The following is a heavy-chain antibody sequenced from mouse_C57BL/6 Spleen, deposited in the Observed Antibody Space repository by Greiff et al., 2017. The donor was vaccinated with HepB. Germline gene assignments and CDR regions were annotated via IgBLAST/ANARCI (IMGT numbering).Heavy chain of an antibody. D-gene: IGHD3-1*01. CDR1: GYTFTSYG. CDR2: IYPRSGNT. J-gene: IGHJ2*01. Sequence: QVQLQQSGAELARPGASVKLSCKASGYTFTSYGISWVKLRTGQGLEWIGEIYPRSGNTYYNEKFKGKATLTADKSSSTAYMELRSLTSEDSAVYFCASRGYWGQGTTLTVSS. CDR3: ASRGY. V-gene: IGHV1-81*01.